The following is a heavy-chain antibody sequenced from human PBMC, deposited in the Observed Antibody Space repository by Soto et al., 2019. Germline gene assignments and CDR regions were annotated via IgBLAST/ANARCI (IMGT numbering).Heavy chain of an antibody. Sequence: QVQLQESGPGLVKPSETLSLTCTVSGGSISRHFWSWIRQPPGKGLEWIGYIYNSGSTKYNSSLKSRVTISLDTSKNRFSLGLTSVTAADTAVYYCARTPSCSGGSCYSIDYWGQGTLVTVSS. J-gene: IGHJ4*02. D-gene: IGHD2-15*01. CDR3: ARTPSCSGGSCYSIDY. CDR1: GGSISRHF. CDR2: IYNSGST. V-gene: IGHV4-59*11.